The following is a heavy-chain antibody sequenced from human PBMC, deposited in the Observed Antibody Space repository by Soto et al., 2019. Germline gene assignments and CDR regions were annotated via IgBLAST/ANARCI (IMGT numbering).Heavy chain of an antibody. CDR1: GGSVSSGSYY. J-gene: IGHJ4*02. V-gene: IGHV4-61*01. D-gene: IGHD6-6*01. CDR2: SYYSGST. Sequence: SETLSLTCTVSGGSVSSGSYYRSWIRQPPGKGLEWIGYSYYSGSTKYNPSLNSRGTIYVDTSKNQFFFKFSSVTAADTAVYYCARGRADPADRPFYFVYWGQGTLVTASS. CDR3: ARGRADPADRPFYFVY.